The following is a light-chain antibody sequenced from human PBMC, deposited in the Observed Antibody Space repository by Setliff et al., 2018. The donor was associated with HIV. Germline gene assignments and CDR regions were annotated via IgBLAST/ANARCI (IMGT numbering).Light chain of an antibody. V-gene: IGLV2-11*01. J-gene: IGLJ1*01. Sequence: QSALAQPRSVSGSPGQSVTISCTGTSSDVGGYNYVSWYQQLPGKAPKLMIYDVSKRPSGVPDRFSGSKSGNTASLTISGLQAEDEADYYCSSYTSNNSGVFGTGTKVTVL. CDR2: DVS. CDR1: SSDVGGYNY. CDR3: SSYTSNNSGV.